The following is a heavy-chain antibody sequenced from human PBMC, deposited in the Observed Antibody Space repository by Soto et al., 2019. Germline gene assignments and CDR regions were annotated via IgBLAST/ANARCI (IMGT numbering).Heavy chain of an antibody. Sequence: EVQLVESGGGFVQPGGSLRLSCVASRFSFTNAWMSWVRQAPGKGPEWVGRIKSKTDGGTADYAAHVKGRFTISRDDSQNTLYLHMDSLKTADTALYHCSTGIGIYGLDIWGQGTTVTVSS. D-gene: IGHD1-26*01. CDR3: STGIGIYGLDI. CDR2: IKSKTDGGTA. V-gene: IGHV3-15*01. CDR1: RFSFTNAW. J-gene: IGHJ6*02.